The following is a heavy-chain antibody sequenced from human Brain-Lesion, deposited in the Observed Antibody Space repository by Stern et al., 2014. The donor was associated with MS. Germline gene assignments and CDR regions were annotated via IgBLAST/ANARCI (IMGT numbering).Heavy chain of an antibody. J-gene: IGHJ4*02. CDR2: IYYSGFT. CDR3: ARHDSVPRPSQLYSARDRGPGYFDY. CDR1: GGSISSSTYY. Sequence: QVQLVQSGPGLVKPSETLSLTCTVSGGSISSSTYYWAWLRQPPGKGLEWIGNIYYSGFTYSNPSLQSRVTISVDMSKNQFSLKLSSVTAADTAIYYCARHDSVPRPSQLYSARDRGPGYFDYWGQGTLVTVSS. D-gene: IGHD1-26*01. V-gene: IGHV4-39*01.